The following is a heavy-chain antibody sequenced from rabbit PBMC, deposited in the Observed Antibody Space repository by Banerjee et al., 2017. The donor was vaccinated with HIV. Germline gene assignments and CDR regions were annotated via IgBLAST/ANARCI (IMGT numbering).Heavy chain of an antibody. CDR2: IYNGDGNT. V-gene: IGHV1S45*01. CDR1: GFSFSSSYW. CDR3: ARASSSDGYLYYFNL. D-gene: IGHD1-1*01. J-gene: IGHJ4*01. Sequence: QEQLEESGGDLVKPGTSLTLTCTASGFSFSSSYWICWVRQAPGKGLEWIACIYNGDGNTYYASWAKGRLTISKTSSTTVTLQMTSLTAADTATYFCARASSSDGYLYYFNLWGQGTLVTVS.